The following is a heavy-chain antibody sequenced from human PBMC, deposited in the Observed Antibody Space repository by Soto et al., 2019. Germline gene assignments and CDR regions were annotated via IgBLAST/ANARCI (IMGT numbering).Heavy chain of an antibody. V-gene: IGHV3-7*01. CDR1: GFTFSSYW. CDR2: IKQDGSEK. J-gene: IGHJ6*03. CDR3: AREGRGYSGYGVYYYYMDV. Sequence: GGSLRLSCAASGFTFSSYWMSWVRQAPGKGLEWVANIKQDGSEKYYVDSVKGRFTISRDNAKNSLYLQMNSLRAEDTAVYYCAREGRGYSGYGVYYYYMDVWGKGTTVTVSS. D-gene: IGHD5-12*01.